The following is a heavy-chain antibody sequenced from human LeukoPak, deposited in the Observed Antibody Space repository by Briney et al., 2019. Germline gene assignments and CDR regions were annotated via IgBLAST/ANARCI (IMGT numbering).Heavy chain of an antibody. CDR3: ARHGTYYDFWSGYYTYYYMDV. J-gene: IGHJ6*03. CDR1: GGSISSYY. Sequence: SETLSLTCTVSGGSISSYYWSWIRQPPGKGLEWIGYIYTSGGTNYNPSLKSRVTISVDTSKNQFSLKLSSVTAADTAVYYCARHGTYYDFWSGYYTYYYMDVWGQGTTVTVSS. CDR2: IYTSGGT. D-gene: IGHD3-3*01. V-gene: IGHV4-4*09.